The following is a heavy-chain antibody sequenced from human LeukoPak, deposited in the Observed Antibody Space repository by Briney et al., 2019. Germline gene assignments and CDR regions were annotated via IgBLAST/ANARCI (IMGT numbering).Heavy chain of an antibody. Sequence: SVKVSCKASGGTFSSYAISWVRQAPGQGLEWMGGIIPIFGTANYAQKFQGRVTITADESTSTAYMELSSLRSEDTAVYYCASGPEVGVTYPPADYWGQGTLVTVSS. CDR1: GGTFSSYA. J-gene: IGHJ4*02. V-gene: IGHV1-69*01. D-gene: IGHD1-26*01. CDR3: ASGPEVGVTYPPADY. CDR2: IIPIFGTA.